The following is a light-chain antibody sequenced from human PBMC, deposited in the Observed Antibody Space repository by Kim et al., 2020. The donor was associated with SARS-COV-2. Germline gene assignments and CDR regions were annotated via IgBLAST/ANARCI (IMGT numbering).Light chain of an antibody. CDR3: QQYYSYPCS. Sequence: SASTGDRVNITCRESHDGSTYLAWYQHKPGKAPNLLMYAVSTLHSGGPSRFRGSGSGTDFTLTISCLQSEDFATYYCQQYYSYPCSFGQGTKLEI. V-gene: IGKV1-8*01. CDR1: HDGSTY. J-gene: IGKJ2*04. CDR2: AVS.